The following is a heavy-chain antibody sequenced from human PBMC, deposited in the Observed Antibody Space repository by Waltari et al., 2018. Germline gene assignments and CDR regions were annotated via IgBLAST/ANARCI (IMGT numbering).Heavy chain of an antibody. CDR1: GFTFSSYS. V-gene: IGHV3-48*01. Sequence: EVQLVESGGGLVQPGGSLRLSCAASGFTFSSYSMNWVRQAPGKGLEWVSYISSSRSTIYYADSVKGRFTISRDNAKNSLYQQMNSLRAEDTAVYYGGRDLSFGGNSDYWGQGTLVTVSS. CDR2: ISSSRSTI. J-gene: IGHJ4*02. CDR3: GRDLSFGGNSDY. D-gene: IGHD2-21*02.